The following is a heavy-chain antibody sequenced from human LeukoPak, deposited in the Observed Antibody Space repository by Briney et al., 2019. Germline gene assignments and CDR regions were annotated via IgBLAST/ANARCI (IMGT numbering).Heavy chain of an antibody. CDR3: ARNLVLVAPYDY. J-gene: IGHJ4*02. CDR2: IIPIFGTA. V-gene: IGHV1-69*05. D-gene: IGHD2-8*01. CDR1: GGTFSSYA. Sequence: SVKVSCKASGGTFSSYAISWVRQAPGQGLEWMGGIIPIFGTANYAQKFQGRVTMTRDTSTSTVYMQLSSLRSEDTAVYYCARNLVLVAPYDYWGQGTLVTVSS.